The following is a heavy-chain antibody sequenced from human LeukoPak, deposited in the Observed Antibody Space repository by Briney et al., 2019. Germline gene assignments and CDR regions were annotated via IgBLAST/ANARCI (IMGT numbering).Heavy chain of an antibody. V-gene: IGHV5-51*01. D-gene: IGHD1-26*01. CDR1: GYSFTSYW. J-gene: IGHJ4*02. CDR3: ARRKRQWELLDYSDY. Sequence: GESMKISCKGSGYSFTSYWIGWVRQMPGKGLEWMGIIYPGDSDTRYSPSFQGQVTISADKSISTAYLQWSSLKASDTAMYYCARRKRQWELLDYSDYCGQGTLVTVSS. CDR2: IYPGDSDT.